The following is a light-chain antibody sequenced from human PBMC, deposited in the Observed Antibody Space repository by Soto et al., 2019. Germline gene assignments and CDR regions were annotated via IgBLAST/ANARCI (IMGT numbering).Light chain of an antibody. CDR3: SSYTSSRTGV. CDR2: DVS. J-gene: IGLJ3*02. V-gene: IGLV2-14*01. CDR1: GSDVGGYDF. Sequence: QSALTQPASVSGSPGQSITISCTGTGSDVGGYDFVSWYQQHPDKAPKVMIYDVSDRPSGVSDRFSGSKSGNTASLTISGLQAEDEADYYCSSYTSSRTGVFGGGTKLTVL.